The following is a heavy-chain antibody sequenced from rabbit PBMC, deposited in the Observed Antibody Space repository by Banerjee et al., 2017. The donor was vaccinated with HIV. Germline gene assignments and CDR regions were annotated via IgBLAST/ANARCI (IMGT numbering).Heavy chain of an antibody. Sequence: QSLEESGGDLVKPGASLTLTCTASGFSFSTYYMCWVRQAPGKGLEWIGCIFAGSGGSTYYASWAKGRFTISTTSSTTVTLQMTSLTAADTATYFCARDPLYTVGGGYDLWGPGTLVTVS. V-gene: IGHV1S40*01. CDR1: GFSFSTYY. D-gene: IGHD1-1*01. CDR2: IFAGSGGST. J-gene: IGHJ6*01. CDR3: ARDPLYTVGGGYDL.